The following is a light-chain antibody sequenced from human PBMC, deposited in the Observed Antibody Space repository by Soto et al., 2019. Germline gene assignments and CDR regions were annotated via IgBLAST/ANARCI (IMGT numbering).Light chain of an antibody. CDR1: SSNVGGYKY. CDR2: EVS. V-gene: IGLV2-14*01. Sequence: QSALTQPASVSGSPGQSITISCTGTSSNVGGYKYVSWYQQHPDKAPKLIIFEVSNRPSGISSRFSGSKSGNTASLTIYGLHAEDEADYYCASYTSSSTSVIFGRGTKLTV. J-gene: IGLJ2*01. CDR3: ASYTSSSTSVI.